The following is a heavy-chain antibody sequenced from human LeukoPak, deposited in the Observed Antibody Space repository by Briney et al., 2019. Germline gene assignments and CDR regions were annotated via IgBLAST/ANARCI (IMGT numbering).Heavy chain of an antibody. Sequence: GGSLRLSCAASGFTFSSYAMSWVRQAPGKGLEWVSAISGSGGSTYYADSVKGRFTISRDNAKNSLYLQMNSLRAEDTALYYCAKASSGSYSIGFDYWGQGTLVTVSS. CDR1: GFTFSSYA. V-gene: IGHV3-23*01. CDR2: ISGSGGST. J-gene: IGHJ4*02. CDR3: AKASSGSYSIGFDY. D-gene: IGHD1-26*01.